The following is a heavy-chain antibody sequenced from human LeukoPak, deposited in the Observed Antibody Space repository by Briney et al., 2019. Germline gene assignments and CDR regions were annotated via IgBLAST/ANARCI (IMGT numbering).Heavy chain of an antibody. CDR1: GGSISSSNYY. CDR2: IYYSGST. V-gene: IGHV4-39*01. Sequence: PSETLSLTCTVSGGSISSSNYYWGWIRQPPGKGLEWIGSIYYSGSTYYNPSLTSRVTISVATSKNQFSLKLSSVTAADTAVYYCARQGRALQLREGGAVDYWGQETLVTVPS. J-gene: IGHJ4*02. D-gene: IGHD5-24*01. CDR3: ARQGRALQLREGGAVDY.